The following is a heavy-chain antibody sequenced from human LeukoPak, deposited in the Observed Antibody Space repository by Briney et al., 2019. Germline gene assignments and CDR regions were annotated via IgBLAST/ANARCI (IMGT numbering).Heavy chain of an antibody. Sequence: GGSLRLSCIASGFPFSSYWMTWVRQAPGKGLEWVAVVSKDGNTKYYADSVKGRFTISRDNSKNTLYLQMNSLRAEDTSVYYCARGIQPPKYYGSGSDTFDIWGQGTMVTVSS. V-gene: IGHV3-30*03. J-gene: IGHJ3*02. CDR1: GFPFSSYW. D-gene: IGHD3-10*01. CDR2: VSKDGNTK. CDR3: ARGIQPPKYYGSGSDTFDI.